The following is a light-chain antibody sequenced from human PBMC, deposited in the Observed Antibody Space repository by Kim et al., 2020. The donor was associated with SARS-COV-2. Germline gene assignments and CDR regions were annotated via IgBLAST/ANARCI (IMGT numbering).Light chain of an antibody. CDR1: SSIYD. Sequence: QSVLTQPPSVSGAPGETVTISCTGSSSIYDVHWYQQLPGTAPKLLIYNNNLRPSGVPDRFSAYRSGTSASLTITGLQAEDAAVYYCQSYASSLSNSGVFGGGTKVTVL. V-gene: IGLV1-40*01. CDR3: QSYASSLSNSGV. J-gene: IGLJ2*01. CDR2: NNN.